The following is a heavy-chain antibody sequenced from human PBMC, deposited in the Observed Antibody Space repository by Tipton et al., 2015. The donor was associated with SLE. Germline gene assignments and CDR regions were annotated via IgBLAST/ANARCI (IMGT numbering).Heavy chain of an antibody. V-gene: IGHV4-38-2*02. CDR1: GYSMSNAYY. Sequence: TLSLTCTVSGYSMSNAYYWGWIRQPPGKGLEWIGSIFHSGSTYFNPSLKSRVTISLDTSKNQFSLWLSSVTAADSAVYYCANDYGGSRGYDNCFDPWGQGILVTVSS. D-gene: IGHD5-12*01. CDR3: ANDYGGSRGYDNCFDP. CDR2: IFHSGST. J-gene: IGHJ5*02.